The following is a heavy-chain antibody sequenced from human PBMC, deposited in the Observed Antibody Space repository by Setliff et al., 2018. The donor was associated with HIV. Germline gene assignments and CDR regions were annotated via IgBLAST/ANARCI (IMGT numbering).Heavy chain of an antibody. Sequence: SETLSLTCTVSGGSISSGGYYWNWIRQYPVKGLEWFGHIYYNGRTLFNPALGTRLNMSVDTSENQFSLHLNSVTAADTAVYYCVRERRRSPLSYGLDVWGQGTTVTVS. CDR3: VRERRRSPLSYGLDV. CDR1: GGSISSGGYY. J-gene: IGHJ6*02. CDR2: IYYNGRT. V-gene: IGHV4-31*03.